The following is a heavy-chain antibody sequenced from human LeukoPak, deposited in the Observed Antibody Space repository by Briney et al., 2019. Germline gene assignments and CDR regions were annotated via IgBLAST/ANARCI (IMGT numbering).Heavy chain of an antibody. CDR2: IYPGDSDT. CDR1: GSRFTSYW. Sequence: GESLQISCQGSGSRFTSYWIGWVRQMPGKGLEWMGIIYPGDSDTRYSPSFQGQVTISADKSISTAYLQWSSLKASDTAIYYCARSILWFGELSGWFDPWGQGTLVTVSS. CDR3: ARSILWFGELSGWFDP. D-gene: IGHD3-10*01. V-gene: IGHV5-51*01. J-gene: IGHJ5*02.